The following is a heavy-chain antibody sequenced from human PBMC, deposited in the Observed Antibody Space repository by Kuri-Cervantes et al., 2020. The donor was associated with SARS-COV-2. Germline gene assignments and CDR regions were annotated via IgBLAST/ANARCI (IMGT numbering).Heavy chain of an antibody. CDR3: ARDGDLLWFGD. D-gene: IGHD3-10*01. V-gene: IGHV4-4*02. Sequence: GSLRLSCAVSGGSISSSNWWSWVRQPPGKGLEWIGEIYHSGSTNYNPSLKSRVTISVDKSKNQFSLKLSPVTAADTAVYYCARDGDLLWFGDWGQGTLVTVSS. CDR1: GGSISSSNW. CDR2: IYHSGST. J-gene: IGHJ4*02.